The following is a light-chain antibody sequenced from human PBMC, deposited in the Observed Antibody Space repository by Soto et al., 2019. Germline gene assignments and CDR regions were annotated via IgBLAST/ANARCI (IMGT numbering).Light chain of an antibody. V-gene: IGKV1-5*01. CDR3: QQYDTYWT. CDR1: QSILSW. J-gene: IGKJ1*01. Sequence: DIQMTQSPSTLSASVGDRVTITCRASQSILSWLAWYQHKPGKAPKLLIYDASSLESGVPSRFSGSRSGTEFTRTISSLQPDDIAAYYCQQYDTYWTFGQGTKVEI. CDR2: DAS.